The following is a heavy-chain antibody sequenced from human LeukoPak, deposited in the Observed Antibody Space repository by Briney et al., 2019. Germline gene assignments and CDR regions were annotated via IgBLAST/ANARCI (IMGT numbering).Heavy chain of an antibody. Sequence: QSGGSLRLSSAASGFTFSVYSMHRVRPGPGKGRGWGAVISYDGSNKNYADSVKGRFTISRDNSKNKLYLQMNSLRAEGTAVYYCAKSFSGEFDYWGQGTLVTVSS. CDR2: ISYDGSNK. CDR3: AKSFSGEFDY. CDR1: GFTFSVYS. V-gene: IGHV3-30*18. D-gene: IGHD3-10*01. J-gene: IGHJ4*02.